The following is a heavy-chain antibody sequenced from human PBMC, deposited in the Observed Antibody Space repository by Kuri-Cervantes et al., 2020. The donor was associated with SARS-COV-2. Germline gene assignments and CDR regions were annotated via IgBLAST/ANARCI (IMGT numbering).Heavy chain of an antibody. Sequence: SETLSLTCTVSGGSISSSSYYWGWIRQPPGKGLEWIGYIYYSGSTNYNPSLKSRVTISVDTSKNQFSLKLSSVTAADTAVYYCARGSVVPAANDYWGQGTLVTVSS. J-gene: IGHJ4*02. V-gene: IGHV4-61*05. D-gene: IGHD2-2*01. CDR1: GGSISSSSYY. CDR3: ARGSVVPAANDY. CDR2: IYYSGST.